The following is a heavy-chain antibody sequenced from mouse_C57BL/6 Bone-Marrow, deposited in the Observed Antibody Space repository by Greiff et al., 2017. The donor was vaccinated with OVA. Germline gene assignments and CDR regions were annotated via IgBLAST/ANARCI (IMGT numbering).Heavy chain of an antibody. D-gene: IGHD2-13*01. Sequence: EVNVVESGGGLVKPGGSLKLSCAASGFTFSSYAMSWVRQTPEKRLEWVASISDGGSYTSYPDNVKGRFTISRDNAKNNLYLQMSHLKSEDTAMYYCARGDYYYYWYFDVWGTGTTVTVSS. CDR3: ARGDYYYYWYFDV. V-gene: IGHV5-4*03. J-gene: IGHJ1*03. CDR1: GFTFSSYA. CDR2: ISDGGSYT.